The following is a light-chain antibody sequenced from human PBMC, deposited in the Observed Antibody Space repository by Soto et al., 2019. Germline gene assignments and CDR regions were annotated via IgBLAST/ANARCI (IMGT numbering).Light chain of an antibody. CDR2: GAS. V-gene: IGKV3-15*01. CDR3: QQYNYWPPLT. CDR1: QSVSSN. Sequence: EIVMTQSPATLSVSPGERATLSCRASQSVSSNLAWYQQKPGQAPRPLMYGASTRATGIPARFSGSGSGTEFTLTISSLQSEDFAVYDCQQYNYWPPLTFGGGTKVEIK. J-gene: IGKJ4*01.